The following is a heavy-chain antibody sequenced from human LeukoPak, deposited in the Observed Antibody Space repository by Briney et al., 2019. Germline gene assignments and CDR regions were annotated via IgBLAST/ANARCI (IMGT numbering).Heavy chain of an antibody. CDR2: INHSGST. V-gene: IGHV4-34*01. CDR1: GGSFSGYY. Sequence: SETLSLTCAVYGGSFSGYYWSWIRQPPGKGLEWIGEINHSGSTNYNPSLKSRVTISVDTSKNQFSLKLSSVTAADTAVYYCARGPKVSGSYTFDYWGQGTLVTVSS. CDR3: ARGPKVSGSYTFDY. J-gene: IGHJ4*02. D-gene: IGHD1-26*01.